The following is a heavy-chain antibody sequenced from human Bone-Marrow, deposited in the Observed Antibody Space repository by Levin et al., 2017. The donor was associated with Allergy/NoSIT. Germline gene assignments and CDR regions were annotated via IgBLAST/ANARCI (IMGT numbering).Heavy chain of an antibody. CDR1: GFTVSSNY. V-gene: IGHV3-53*01. Sequence: GGSLRLSCAASGFTVSSNYMSWVRQAPGKGLEWVSVIYSGGSTYYADSVKGRFTISRDNSKNTLYLQMNSLRAEDTAVYYCASGTTVSDYYYYGMDVWGQGTTVTVSS. D-gene: IGHD4-17*01. CDR3: ASGTTVSDYYYYGMDV. CDR2: IYSGGST. J-gene: IGHJ6*02.